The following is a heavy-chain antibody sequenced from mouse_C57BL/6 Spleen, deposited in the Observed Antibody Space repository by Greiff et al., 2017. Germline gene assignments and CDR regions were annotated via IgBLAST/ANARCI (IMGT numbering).Heavy chain of an antibody. CDR1: GYTFTSYW. CDR3: ARSSTTVVPHFDY. V-gene: IGHV1-69*01. CDR2: IDPSDSYT. Sequence: VQLQQPGAELVMPGASVKLSCKASGYTFTSYWMHWVKQRPGQGLEWIGEIDPSDSYTNYNQKFKGKSTLTVDKSSSTAYMQLSSLTSEDSAVYYCARSSTTVVPHFDYWGQGTTLTVSS. J-gene: IGHJ2*01. D-gene: IGHD1-1*01.